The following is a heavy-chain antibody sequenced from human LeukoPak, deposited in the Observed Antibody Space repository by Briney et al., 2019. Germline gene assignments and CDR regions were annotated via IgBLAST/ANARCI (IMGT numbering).Heavy chain of an antibody. Sequence: PGGSLRLSCAASGFTFSDYYMSWIRQAPGQGLEWVSVIYSGGTTYYGDSVRGRFTISRDNSKNTLYLQMNSLRAEDTAVYYCARGVGIIDYWGQGTLVTVSS. CDR1: GFTFSDYY. J-gene: IGHJ4*02. D-gene: IGHD7-27*01. CDR3: ARGVGIIDY. V-gene: IGHV3-66*01. CDR2: IYSGGTT.